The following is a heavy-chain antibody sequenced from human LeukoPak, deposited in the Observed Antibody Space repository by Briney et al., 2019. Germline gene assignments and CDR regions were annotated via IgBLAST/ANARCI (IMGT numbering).Heavy chain of an antibody. CDR3: ARGRLAAAPGIDAFDI. CDR2: ISSSSSYI. D-gene: IGHD6-13*01. V-gene: IGHV3-21*01. J-gene: IGHJ3*02. Sequence: GGSLRLSCAASGFTFSSYSMNWVRQAPGKGLEWVSSISSSSSYIYYADSVKGRFTISRDNAKNSLYLQMNSLRAEDTAVYYCARGRLAAAPGIDAFDIWGQGTMVTVSS. CDR1: GFTFSSYS.